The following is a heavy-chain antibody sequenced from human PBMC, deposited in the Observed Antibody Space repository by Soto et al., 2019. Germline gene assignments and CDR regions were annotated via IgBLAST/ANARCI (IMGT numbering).Heavy chain of an antibody. CDR1: GFTFSSYA. D-gene: IGHD3-10*01. CDR2: ISGSGGST. Sequence: GGSLRLSCAASGFTFSSYAMSWVRQAPGKGLEWVSAISGSGGSTYYADSVQGRFTISRDNSKNTLYLQMNSLRAEDTAVYYCAKREAPPLMVRGVIMGAFDIWGQGTMVTVSS. CDR3: AKREAPPLMVRGVIMGAFDI. V-gene: IGHV3-23*01. J-gene: IGHJ3*02.